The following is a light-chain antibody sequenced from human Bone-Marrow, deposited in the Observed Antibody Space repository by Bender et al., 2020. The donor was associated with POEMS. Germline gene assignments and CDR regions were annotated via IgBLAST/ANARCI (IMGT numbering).Light chain of an antibody. J-gene: IGLJ1*01. CDR2: EDT. CDR3: QVWDSVSDHPGYV. Sequence: SYELTQPPSVSVSPGQTARITCSGDALPIKYAYWYQQKSGQAPVLVIYEDTKRPSGIPERFSGSNSGNTATLTISRVEAGDEADYYCQVWDSVSDHPGYVFGAGTKVIVL. CDR1: ALPIKY. V-gene: IGLV3-10*01.